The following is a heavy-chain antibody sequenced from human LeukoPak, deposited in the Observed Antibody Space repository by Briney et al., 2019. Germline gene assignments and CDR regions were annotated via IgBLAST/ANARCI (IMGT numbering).Heavy chain of an antibody. CDR2: VYNSGIT. CDR3: ARVRLSSGFSN. Sequence: SETLSLTCSVSGASVSDYYCNWIRQPPGKGLEWIGYVYNSGITNYNPSLRSRVTISVDTSKNQFSRKLNSVTAADTAVYYCARVRLSSGFSNWGQGTLVTVSS. CDR1: GASVSDYY. D-gene: IGHD3-22*01. V-gene: IGHV4-59*02. J-gene: IGHJ4*02.